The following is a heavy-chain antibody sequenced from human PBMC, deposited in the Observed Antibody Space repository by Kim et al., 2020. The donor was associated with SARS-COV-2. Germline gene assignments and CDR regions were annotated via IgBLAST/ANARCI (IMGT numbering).Heavy chain of an antibody. CDR2: IYSGGST. CDR3: ARTSYDSSGYYYSLGGGFDY. CDR1: GFTVSSNY. D-gene: IGHD3-22*01. J-gene: IGHJ4*02. Sequence: GGSLRLSCAASGFTVSSNYMSWVRQAPGKGLEWVSVIYSGGSTYYADSVKGRFTISRDNSKNTLYLQMNSLRAEDTAVYYCARTSYDSSGYYYSLGGGFDYWGQGTLVTVSS. V-gene: IGHV3-66*02.